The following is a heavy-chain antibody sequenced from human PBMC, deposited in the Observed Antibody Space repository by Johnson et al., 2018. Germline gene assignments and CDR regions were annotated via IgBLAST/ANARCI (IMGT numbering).Heavy chain of an antibody. D-gene: IGHD2-15*01. Sequence: QVQLVQSGGGVVQXGRSLRVSCAASGFLFSSYGMHWVRQAPGKGLEWLVLISYDGSNTYSADSVKGRFTISRDNSKNTVYLQMNSLRAEETAVYYCAKGKYSATQHDVFDIWGQGTMVTVSS. CDR1: GFLFSSYG. J-gene: IGHJ3*02. CDR2: ISYDGSNT. CDR3: AKGKYSATQHDVFDI. V-gene: IGHV3-30*18.